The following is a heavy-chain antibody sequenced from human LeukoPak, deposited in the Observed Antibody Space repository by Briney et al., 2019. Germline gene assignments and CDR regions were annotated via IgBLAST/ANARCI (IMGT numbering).Heavy chain of an antibody. CDR1: GFTFDDYG. Sequence: GGSLRLSCAASGFTFDDYGMSWVRQAPGKGLEWVSGIDRNGDSTGYADSVEGRFTISRDNAKNSLYLQMNSLRAEDTAVYYCARYRAGENYDILTGYYKSLALDYWGQGTLVTVSS. D-gene: IGHD3-9*01. CDR3: ARYRAGENYDILTGYYKSLALDY. CDR2: IDRNGDST. J-gene: IGHJ4*02. V-gene: IGHV3-20*04.